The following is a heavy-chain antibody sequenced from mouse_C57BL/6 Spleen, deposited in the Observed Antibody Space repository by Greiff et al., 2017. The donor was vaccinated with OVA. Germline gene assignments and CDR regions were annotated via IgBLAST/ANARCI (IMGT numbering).Heavy chain of an antibody. CDR2: ISDGGSYT. J-gene: IGHJ2*01. D-gene: IGHD2-5*01. CDR1: GFTFSSYA. Sequence: DVMLVESGGGLVKPGGSLKLSCAASGFTFSSYAMSWVRQTPEKRLEWVATISDGGSYTYYPDNVKGRFTISRDNAKNNLYLQMSHLKSEDTAMYYCARDSMYSTKDYWGQGTTLTVSS. CDR3: ARDSMYSTKDY. V-gene: IGHV5-4*01.